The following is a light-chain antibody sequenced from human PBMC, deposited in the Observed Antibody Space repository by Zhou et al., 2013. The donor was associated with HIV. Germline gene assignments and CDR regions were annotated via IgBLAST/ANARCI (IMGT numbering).Light chain of an antibody. J-gene: IGKJ5*01. CDR2: LGS. CDR1: QSLLHSNGYKY. Sequence: IVMTQSPLSLPVTPGESASISCRSSQSLLHSNGYKYVDWYLQKPGQSPQLLIYLGSNRASGVPDRFSGSGSGTDFTLKISRVEAEDVGLYYCMQALQTPITFGHGTRLEIK. V-gene: IGKV2-28*01. CDR3: MQALQTPIT.